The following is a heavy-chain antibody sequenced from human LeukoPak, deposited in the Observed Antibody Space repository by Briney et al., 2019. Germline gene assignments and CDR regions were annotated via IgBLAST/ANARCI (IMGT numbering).Heavy chain of an antibody. D-gene: IGHD3/OR15-3a*01. CDR2: ISYSGST. Sequence: SETLSLTCTVSGGSISNYYWTWIRQPPGKGLEWIGYISYSGSTRDNPSLKSRVTISIDTSKNQFSLKLSSVTAADTAVYYCARGIPPWRSRRTGVDPWGQGTLVTVSS. CDR3: ARGIPPWRSRRTGVDP. V-gene: IGHV4-59*12. CDR1: GGSISNYY. J-gene: IGHJ5*02.